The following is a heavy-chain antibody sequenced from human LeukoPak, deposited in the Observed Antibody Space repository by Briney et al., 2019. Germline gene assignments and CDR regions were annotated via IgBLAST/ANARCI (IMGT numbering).Heavy chain of an antibody. CDR3: ARDLAVPAAMGRAWFDP. D-gene: IGHD2-2*01. Sequence: GASLRLSCAASGFTFSSYAMSWVRQAPGKGLEWVSAISGSGGSTYYADSVKGRFTISRDNSKNTLYLQMNSLRAEDTAVYYCARDLAVPAAMGRAWFDPWGQGTLVTVSS. CDR2: ISGSGGST. J-gene: IGHJ5*02. CDR1: GFTFSSYA. V-gene: IGHV3-23*01.